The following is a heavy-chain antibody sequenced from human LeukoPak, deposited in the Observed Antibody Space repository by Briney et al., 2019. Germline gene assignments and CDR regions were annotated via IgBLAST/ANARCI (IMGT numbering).Heavy chain of an antibody. CDR2: IIPIFGTA. CDR3: ARKTYDSSGYHYGMDV. J-gene: IGHJ6*02. Sequence: ASVKVSCKASGGTFSSYAISWVRQAPGQGLEWMGGIIPIFGTANYAQKFQGRVTMTRDTSTSTVYMELSSLRSEDTAVYYCARKTYDSSGYHYGMDVWGQGTTVTVSS. CDR1: GGTFSSYA. D-gene: IGHD3-22*01. V-gene: IGHV1-69*05.